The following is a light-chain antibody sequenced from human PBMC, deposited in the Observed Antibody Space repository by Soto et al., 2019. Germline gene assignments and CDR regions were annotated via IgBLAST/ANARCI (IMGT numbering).Light chain of an antibody. J-gene: IGKJ2*01. V-gene: IGKV3-11*01. CDR1: QSVSSY. Sequence: EIVLTQSPATLSLSPGERATLSCRASQSVSSYLAWYQQKPGQAPRLLIYDASNRATGIQARFSGSGSGTAFTLTISSLEPEDFAVYYCQQRSNWPRTFGQGTKLEIK. CDR2: DAS. CDR3: QQRSNWPRT.